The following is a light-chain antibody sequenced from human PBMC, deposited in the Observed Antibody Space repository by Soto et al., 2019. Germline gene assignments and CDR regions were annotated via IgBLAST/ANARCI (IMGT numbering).Light chain of an antibody. V-gene: IGKV1-5*03. CDR3: QHYNRYSPYT. J-gene: IGKJ2*01. CDR2: TAS. Sequence: DIQMTQFPSTLSASIGDRVTITCRASQSIITWLAWYQQKAGKAPKLLIYTASSLETGVPSRFSGSGSGTEFTLPISSLQPDDFATYYCQHYNRYSPYTLGQGTRLEIK. CDR1: QSIITW.